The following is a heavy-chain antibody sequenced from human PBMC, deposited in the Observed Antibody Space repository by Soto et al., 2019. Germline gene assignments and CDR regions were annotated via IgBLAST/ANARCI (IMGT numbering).Heavy chain of an antibody. CDR1: GYTFTSYA. D-gene: IGHD1-26*01. CDR2: INAGNGNT. V-gene: IGHV1-3*01. J-gene: IGHJ5*02. CDR3: ARDTVGSTSNWFDP. Sequence: GASVKVSCKASGYTFTSYAMHWVRQAPGQRLEWMGWINAGNGNTKYSQKFQGRVTITRDTSASTAYMELSSLRSEDTAVYYCARDTVGSTSNWFDPWGQGTLVTVSS.